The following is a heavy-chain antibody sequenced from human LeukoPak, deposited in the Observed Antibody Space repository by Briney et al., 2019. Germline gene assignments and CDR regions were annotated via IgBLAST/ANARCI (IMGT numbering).Heavy chain of an antibody. CDR2: INPNSGGT. J-gene: IGHJ4*02. V-gene: IGHV1-2*04. CDR3: ARGAQLWSPFDY. CDR1: GYTFTGYY. Sequence: ASVKVSCKASGYTFTGYYVHWVRQAPGQGLEWMGWINPNSGGTNYAQKFQGWVTMTRDTSISTAYMELSRLRSDDTAVYYCARGAQLWSPFDYWGQGTLVTVSS. D-gene: IGHD5-18*01.